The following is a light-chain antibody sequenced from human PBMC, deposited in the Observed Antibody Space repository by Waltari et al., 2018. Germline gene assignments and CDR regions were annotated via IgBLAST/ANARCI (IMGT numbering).Light chain of an antibody. CDR1: SSHIGNIY. Sequence: QSVLTQQPSVSAAPGQRVTIACLGGSSHIGNIYVSWDRQFPGTAPKLLIYDDSERPSGIPGRFSGSKSGTSATLDITGLQAGDEADYYCGTWDSSLSGAVFGGGTHLTVL. J-gene: IGLJ7*01. CDR3: GTWDSSLSGAV. V-gene: IGLV1-51*01. CDR2: DDS.